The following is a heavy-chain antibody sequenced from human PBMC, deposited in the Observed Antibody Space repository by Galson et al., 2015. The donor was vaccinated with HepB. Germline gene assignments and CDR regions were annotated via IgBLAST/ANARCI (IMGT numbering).Heavy chain of an antibody. D-gene: IGHD6-19*01. J-gene: IGHJ4*02. CDR3: ARSASYSSGWYPVGPYPFDY. Sequence: QSGAEVKKPGESLKISCKGSGYSFTSYWIGWVRQMPGKGLEWMGIIYPGDSDTRYSPSFQGQVTISADKSISTAYLQWSSLKASDTAMYYCARSASYSSGWYPVGPYPFDYWGQGTLVTVSS. CDR1: GYSFTSYW. V-gene: IGHV5-51*01. CDR2: IYPGDSDT.